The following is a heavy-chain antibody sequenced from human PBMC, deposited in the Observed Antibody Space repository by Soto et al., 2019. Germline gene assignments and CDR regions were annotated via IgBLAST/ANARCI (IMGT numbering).Heavy chain of an antibody. J-gene: IGHJ6*02. CDR3: ARGGYCSGGSCYSVGYYGMDV. CDR1: GDTFTSYA. V-gene: IGHV1-3*01. CDR2: INAGNGNT. Sequence: ASVKVSCKASGDTFTSYAMHWVRQAPGQRLEWMGWINAGNGNTKYSQKFQGRVTITRDTSASTAYMELSSLRSEDTAVYYCARGGYCSGGSCYSVGYYGMDVWGQGTTVTVS. D-gene: IGHD2-15*01.